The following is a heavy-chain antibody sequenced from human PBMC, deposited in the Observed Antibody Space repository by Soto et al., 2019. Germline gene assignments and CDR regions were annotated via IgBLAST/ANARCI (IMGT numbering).Heavy chain of an antibody. V-gene: IGHV3-21*01. CDR3: ASSGYSNGWSFDY. CDR2: ISSRSTYI. CDR1: GFTFSTYA. D-gene: IGHD6-19*01. J-gene: IGHJ4*01. Sequence: EVQLVESGGGLVKPGGSLRHSCAASGFTFSTYAMNWVRQAPGKGLEWVSSISSRSTYIHYADSVKGRFTISRDNAKNSLYLHLNSLIADDTSVYYCASSGYSNGWSFDYWGLGTWSPSP.